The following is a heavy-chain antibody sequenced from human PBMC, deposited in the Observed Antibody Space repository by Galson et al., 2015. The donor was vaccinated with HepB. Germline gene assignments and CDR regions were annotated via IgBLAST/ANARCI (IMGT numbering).Heavy chain of an antibody. D-gene: IGHD3-10*01. Sequence: SLRLSCAASGFTFSSYGMHWVRQAPGKGLEWVAVIPYDGSNKYYADSVKGRFTISRDNSKNTLYLQMNSLRAEDTAVYYCAKGITMVRGPPDYWGQGTLVTVSS. CDR1: GFTFSSYG. J-gene: IGHJ4*02. V-gene: IGHV3-30*18. CDR2: IPYDGSNK. CDR3: AKGITMVRGPPDY.